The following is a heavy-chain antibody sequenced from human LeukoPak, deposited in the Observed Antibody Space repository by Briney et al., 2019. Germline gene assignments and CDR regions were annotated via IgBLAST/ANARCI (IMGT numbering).Heavy chain of an antibody. Sequence: GGSLRLSCAASGFTFSSYSMNWVRQAPGKGLEWVSSISSSSCYIYYADSVKGRFTISRDNAKNSLYLRMNSLRAEDTAVYYCARDQSPRSHYDFWSGYYRGGEGLDVWGQGTTVTVSS. CDR1: GFTFSSYS. CDR3: ARDQSPRSHYDFWSGYYRGGEGLDV. J-gene: IGHJ6*02. V-gene: IGHV3-21*01. D-gene: IGHD3-3*01. CDR2: ISSSSCYI.